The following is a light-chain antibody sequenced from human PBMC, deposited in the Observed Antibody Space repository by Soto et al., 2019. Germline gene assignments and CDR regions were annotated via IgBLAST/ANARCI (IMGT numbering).Light chain of an antibody. CDR2: DVN. J-gene: IGLJ3*02. V-gene: IGLV2-11*01. Sequence: QSVLTQPRSVSGSPGQSVTISCTGASSDVGNYDYVSWFQQHPGKAPKLIIYDVNKRPSGVPDRFSGSKSGNTGPLTISGLQAEAGVDYYCCSYAGSYTFVFGGGTKLTVL. CDR3: CSYAGSYTFV. CDR1: SSDVGNYDY.